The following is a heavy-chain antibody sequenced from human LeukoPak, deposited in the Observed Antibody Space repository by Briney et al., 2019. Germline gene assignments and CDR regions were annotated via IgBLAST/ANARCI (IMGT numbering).Heavy chain of an antibody. CDR1: GASTSTYY. D-gene: IGHD4-11*01. CDR2: IYNGGGT. CDR3: AQTTGWPGFDY. V-gene: IGHV4-59*08. Sequence: SETLSLTCIVSGASTSTYYWSWIRQPPGKGLEWIGYIYNGGGTNYNPSLNSRVTISVDTSKNQFSLRLTSLTATDTAIYYCAQTTGWPGFDYWGPGVLVTVSS. J-gene: IGHJ4*02.